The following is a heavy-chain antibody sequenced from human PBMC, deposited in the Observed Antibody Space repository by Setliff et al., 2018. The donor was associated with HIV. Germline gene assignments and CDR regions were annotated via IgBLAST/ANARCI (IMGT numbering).Heavy chain of an antibody. J-gene: IGHJ6*03. CDR1: GYSISSGYY. Sequence: PSETLSLTCAVSGYSISSGYYWGWIRQPPGKGLEWIGSIYHTGSTYYNPSLKSRVTMSVDTSKNQFSLKLKSVTASDTAMYYCARHTGGVDDNYYYYYYMDVWGKGTTVTVSS. V-gene: IGHV4-38-2*01. CDR2: IYHTGST. D-gene: IGHD5-12*01. CDR3: ARHTGGVDDNYYYYYYMDV.